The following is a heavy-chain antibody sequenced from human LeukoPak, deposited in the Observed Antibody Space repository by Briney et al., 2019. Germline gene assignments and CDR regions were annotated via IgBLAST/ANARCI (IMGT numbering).Heavy chain of an antibody. Sequence: GASVKVSCKASGGTFSSYAISWVRQAPGQGLEWMGRIIPIFGTANYAQKFQGRGTITTDESTSTAYMELSSLRSEDTAVYYCAATLTGDYYFDYWGQGTLVTVSS. J-gene: IGHJ4*02. D-gene: IGHD2-21*02. V-gene: IGHV1-69*05. CDR2: IIPIFGTA. CDR3: AATLTGDYYFDY. CDR1: GGTFSSYA.